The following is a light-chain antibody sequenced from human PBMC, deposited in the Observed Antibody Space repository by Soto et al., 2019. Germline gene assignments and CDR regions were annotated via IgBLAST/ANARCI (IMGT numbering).Light chain of an antibody. CDR3: QDYNRYQWK. V-gene: IGKV1-5*03. CDR2: KAS. J-gene: IGKJ1*01. CDR1: QTISSW. Sequence: DIQMTQSPSTLSGSVGDRVTITCRASQTISSWLAWYQQKPGKAPKLLIYKASTLKSGVPSRFSRTGSGTEFTLTISNLQPDDLETYYCQDYNRYQWKFGQGTKADI.